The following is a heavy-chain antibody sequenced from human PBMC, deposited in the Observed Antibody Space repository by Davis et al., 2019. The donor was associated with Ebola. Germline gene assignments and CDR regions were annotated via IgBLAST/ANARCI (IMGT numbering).Heavy chain of an antibody. Sequence: GGSLRLSCAASGFTFSDYYMSWIRQAPGKGLEWVSYISGGGRTTYYADSVKGRFTISRDNAKNSLYLQMNSLRDEDTAVYYCARDGLTLRFLGAYGMDVWGQGTTVTVSS. CDR1: GFTFSDYY. J-gene: IGHJ6*02. CDR2: ISGGGRTT. V-gene: IGHV3-11*04. D-gene: IGHD3-3*01. CDR3: ARDGLTLRFLGAYGMDV.